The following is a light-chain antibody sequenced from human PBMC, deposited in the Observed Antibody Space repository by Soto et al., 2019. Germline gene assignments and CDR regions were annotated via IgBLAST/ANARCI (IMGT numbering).Light chain of an antibody. CDR1: QDINTF. CDR2: AAS. Sequence: DIQITQSPSSLSSSVGYRFTFTVLASQDINTFINWYQVKPGKAPRLLIYAASGLQSGVPSRFSGSGSGTHFTLTINSLEPEDFATYCCQQSHSTPPTFGGGTKVDIK. CDR3: QQSHSTPPT. V-gene: IGKV1-39*01. J-gene: IGKJ4*01.